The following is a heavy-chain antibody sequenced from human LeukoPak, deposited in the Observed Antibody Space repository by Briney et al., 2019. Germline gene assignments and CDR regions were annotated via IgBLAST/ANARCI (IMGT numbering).Heavy chain of an antibody. CDR3: ARRTPYSGSYIFDY. V-gene: IGHV4-59*08. CDR2: IYYSGST. CDR1: GGSFSDYR. J-gene: IGHJ4*02. D-gene: IGHD1-26*01. Sequence: PSETLSLTCAVSGGSFSDYRWSWIRQHPGKGLEWIGYIYYSGSTYYNPSLKSRVTISADTSKNQISLKLSSVTAADTAVYYCARRTPYSGSYIFDYWGQGTLVTVSS.